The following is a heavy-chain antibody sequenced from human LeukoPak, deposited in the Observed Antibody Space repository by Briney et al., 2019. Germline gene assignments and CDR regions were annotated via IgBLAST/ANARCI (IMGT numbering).Heavy chain of an antibody. CDR3: ARESSSSYKTPGYYMDV. V-gene: IGHV3-53*01. J-gene: IGHJ6*03. D-gene: IGHD6-6*01. CDR2: IYSGGST. Sequence: GGSLRLSCAASGFTVSSNYMSWVRQAPGKGLEWVSVIYSGGSTYYADSVKGRFTISRDNSKNTLYLQMNSLRAEDTAVYYCARESSSSYKTPGYYMDVWGKGTTVTVSS. CDR1: GFTVSSNY.